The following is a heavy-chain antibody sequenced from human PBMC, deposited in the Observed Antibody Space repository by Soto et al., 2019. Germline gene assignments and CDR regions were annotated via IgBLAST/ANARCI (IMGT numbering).Heavy chain of an antibody. CDR3: ARDIRTLYYFDF. D-gene: IGHD4-17*01. Sequence: PGGSLRLSCAASGFTFSSYSMNWVRQAPGKGLEWVSSISSSSSYIYYADSVKGRFTISRDNAKNSLYLQMNSLRAEDTAVYYCARDIRTLYYFDFWGQGTLVTVSS. CDR1: GFTFSSYS. CDR2: ISSSSSYI. V-gene: IGHV3-21*01. J-gene: IGHJ4*02.